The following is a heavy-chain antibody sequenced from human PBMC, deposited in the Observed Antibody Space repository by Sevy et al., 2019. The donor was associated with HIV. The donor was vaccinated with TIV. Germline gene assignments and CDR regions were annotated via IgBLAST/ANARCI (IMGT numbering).Heavy chain of an antibody. J-gene: IGHJ4*02. V-gene: IGHV1-18*01. CDR3: ARGNYYDSSGYPVDFDY. CDR1: GYTFTSYG. Sequence: ASVKVSCKASGYTFTSYGISWVRQAPGQGLEWMGWISAYNGNTNYAQKLQGRVTMTTDTSTSTAYMGLRSLRSDDTAVYYCARGNYYDSSGYPVDFDYWGQGTLVTVSS. D-gene: IGHD3-22*01. CDR2: ISAYNGNT.